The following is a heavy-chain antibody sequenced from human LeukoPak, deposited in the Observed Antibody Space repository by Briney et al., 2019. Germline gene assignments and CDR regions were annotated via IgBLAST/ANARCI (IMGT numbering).Heavy chain of an antibody. CDR1: GYTFTSYG. V-gene: IGHV1-46*01. CDR3: ARGRTSYCSSTSCHNWFDP. J-gene: IGHJ5*02. CDR2: INPSGGST. Sequence: ASVKVSCKASGYTFTSYGISWVRQAPGQGLEWMGIINPSGGSTSYAQKFQGRVTMTRDMSTSTVYMELSSLRSEDTAVYYCARGRTSYCSSTSCHNWFDPWGQGTLVTVSS. D-gene: IGHD2-2*01.